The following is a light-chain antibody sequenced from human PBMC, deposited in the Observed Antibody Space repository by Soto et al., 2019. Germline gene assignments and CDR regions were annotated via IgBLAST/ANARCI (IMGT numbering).Light chain of an antibody. CDR3: QEYGSSPWT. V-gene: IGKV3-20*01. Sequence: EIVLTQSPGTLSLSPGEGATLSCRASQSVTSSYLAWYQQKPGQAPRLLIYGASNRATGIPDRFSGSGSGTDFTLTISRLEPEDFAVYYCQEYGSSPWTFGQGTKVDIK. CDR1: QSVTSSY. CDR2: GAS. J-gene: IGKJ1*01.